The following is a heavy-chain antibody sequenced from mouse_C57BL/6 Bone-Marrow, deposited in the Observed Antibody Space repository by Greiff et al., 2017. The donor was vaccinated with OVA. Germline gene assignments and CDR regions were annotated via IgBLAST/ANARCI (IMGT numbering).Heavy chain of an antibody. CDR2: IYPRSGNT. CDR1: GYTFTSYG. CDR3: AKSNYRFAY. D-gene: IGHD2-5*01. Sequence: VKLMESGAELARPGASVKLSCKASGYTFTSYGISWVKQRTGQGLAWIGEIYPRSGNTYYNEKFKGKATLTADKSSSTAYMELRSLTSEDSAVYFCAKSNYRFAYWGQGTLVTVSA. J-gene: IGHJ3*01. V-gene: IGHV1-81*01.